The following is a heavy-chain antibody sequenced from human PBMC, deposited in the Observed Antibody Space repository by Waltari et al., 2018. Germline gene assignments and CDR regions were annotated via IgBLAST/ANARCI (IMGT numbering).Heavy chain of an antibody. CDR1: RTTVDNYD. V-gene: IGHV3-23*01. Sequence: EVQLLESGGGLVQPGGSRRLSCSGARTTVDNYDITWVRQARGKGLEWVSVIQSGGGTYYSDAVRGRFSVSRESLKRTMFLQMDSLRPDDTAVYYCTRDWDYQDRNRNYWGQGTLVTVSS. CDR3: TRDWDYQDRNRNY. J-gene: IGHJ4*02. CDR2: IQSGGGT. D-gene: IGHD2-2*01.